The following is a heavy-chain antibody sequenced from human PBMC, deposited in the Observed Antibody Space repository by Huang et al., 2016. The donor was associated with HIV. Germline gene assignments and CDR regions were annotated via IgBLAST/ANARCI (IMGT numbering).Heavy chain of an antibody. J-gene: IGHJ5*02. D-gene: IGHD3-10*01. CDR2: INHLGSP. CDR1: GGSLSGYY. Sequence: QVHLQQWGAGLLKSAETLSLTCAVYGGSLSGYYWSWLRLTPGKGLEWIGEINHLGSPNYNPSLKSRVSISMDGSKKQFSLKLRSISDADTAVYFCARDATKNPRGWFDPWGQGTLVTVSS. V-gene: IGHV4-34*02. CDR3: ARDATKNPRGWFDP.